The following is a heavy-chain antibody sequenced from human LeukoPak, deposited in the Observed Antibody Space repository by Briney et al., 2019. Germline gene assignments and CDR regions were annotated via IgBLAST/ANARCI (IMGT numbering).Heavy chain of an antibody. Sequence: AGGSLRLSCSASGFTFNSYAMHWVRQAPGKGLEYVSAMSGNGGSTYYADSVKGRFTVSRDNSKNTLSLQMNSLRAGDTAVYYRAREGLGAAAGTFDYWGQGTLVTVSS. CDR2: MSGNGGST. D-gene: IGHD6-13*01. CDR3: AREGLGAAAGTFDY. J-gene: IGHJ4*02. V-gene: IGHV3-64*04. CDR1: GFTFNSYA.